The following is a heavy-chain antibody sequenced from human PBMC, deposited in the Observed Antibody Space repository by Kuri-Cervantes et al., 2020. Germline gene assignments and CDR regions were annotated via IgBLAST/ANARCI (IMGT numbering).Heavy chain of an antibody. J-gene: IGHJ6*03. CDR2: IYYSGST. V-gene: IGHV4-61*01. CDR1: GGSVSSGSYY. D-gene: IGHD6-19*01. CDR3: ARADGYSSGWYYYYYYMDV. Sequence: GSLRLSCTVSGGSVSSGSYYWSWIRQPPGKGLEWIGYIYYSGSTNYNPSLKSRVTISVDTSKNQFSLKLSSVTAADTAVYYCARADGYSSGWYYYYYYMDVWGKGTTVTVSS.